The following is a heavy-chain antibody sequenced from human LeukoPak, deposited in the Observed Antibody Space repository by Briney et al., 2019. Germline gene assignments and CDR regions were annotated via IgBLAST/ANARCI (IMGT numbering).Heavy chain of an antibody. Sequence: SETLSLTCAVYGVSFSGYYWSWIRQPPGKGLEWIGEINHSGSTNYNPSLKSRVTISVDTSKHQFSLKLSSATAADTAVYYCARPAHYYGSGSYPDFDYWGQGTLVTVSS. CDR2: INHSGST. CDR3: ARPAHYYGSGSYPDFDY. J-gene: IGHJ4*02. CDR1: GVSFSGYY. D-gene: IGHD3-10*01. V-gene: IGHV4-34*01.